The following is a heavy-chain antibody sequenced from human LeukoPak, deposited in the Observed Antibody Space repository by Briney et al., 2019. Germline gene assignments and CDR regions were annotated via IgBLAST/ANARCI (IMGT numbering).Heavy chain of an antibody. CDR3: ARGHGGYLHPAARQGY. J-gene: IGHJ4*02. CDR2: IYPSDSET. Sequence: GESLKISCEASGYSLTNYWIGWVRQMPGKGLEWMGIIYPSDSETRYSPSFQGQVTISADKSISTAYLQWSSLTASDTAMYYCARGHGGYLHPAARQGYWGQGTLVTVSS. CDR1: GYSLTNYW. V-gene: IGHV5-51*01. D-gene: IGHD5-12*01.